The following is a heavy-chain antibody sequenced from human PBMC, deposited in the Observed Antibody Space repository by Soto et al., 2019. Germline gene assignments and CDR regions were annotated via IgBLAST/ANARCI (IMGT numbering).Heavy chain of an antibody. Sequence: PGGSLRLSCAASGFTFSIFDMHWVRQATGKGLEWVSGFGRVGDTYYSGSVKGRFTVSRDNAQKFLYLQMNSLTAGDTAVYYCARRYCSDGSCPGIAFDYWGRGTLVTVSS. D-gene: IGHD2-15*01. J-gene: IGHJ4*01. CDR1: GFTFSIFD. CDR3: ARRYCSDGSCPGIAFDY. CDR2: FGRVGDT. V-gene: IGHV3-13*01.